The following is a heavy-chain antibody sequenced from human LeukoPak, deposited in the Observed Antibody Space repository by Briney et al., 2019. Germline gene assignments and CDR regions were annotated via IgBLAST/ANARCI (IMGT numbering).Heavy chain of an antibody. CDR3: AGEITSSCHH. Sequence: SETLSLTCTVSGGSISSSNYYWGWVRQPPGKGLEWIGSIYYSGTTFCKPALKSRVTISVDTSKNQFSLKLSSVTAAETAVYYCAGEITSSCHHWGQGTLVTVSS. J-gene: IGHJ1*01. CDR1: GGSISSSNYY. V-gene: IGHV4-39*01. D-gene: IGHD1-14*01. CDR2: IYYSGTT.